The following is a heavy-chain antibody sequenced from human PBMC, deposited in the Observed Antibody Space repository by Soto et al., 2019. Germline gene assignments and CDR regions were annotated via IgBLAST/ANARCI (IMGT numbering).Heavy chain of an antibody. D-gene: IGHD3-3*01. CDR2: INAGNGNT. Sequence: QVQLVQSGAEVKKPGASVMVSCKASGYTFTSYAMHWVRQAPGQRLEWMGWINAGNGNTKYSQKFQGRVTITRDTSASTAYMELSSLRSEDTAVYYCARALRFLEWLSSAPYYFDYWGQGTLVTVSS. V-gene: IGHV1-3*01. CDR3: ARALRFLEWLSSAPYYFDY. CDR1: GYTFTSYA. J-gene: IGHJ4*02.